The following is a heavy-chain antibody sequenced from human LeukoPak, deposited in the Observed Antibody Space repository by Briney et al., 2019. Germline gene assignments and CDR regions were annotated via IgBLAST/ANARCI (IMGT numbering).Heavy chain of an antibody. V-gene: IGHV3-74*01. D-gene: IGHD1-1*01. Sequence: GGSLRLSCAASGFSFMNAWMIWVRQAPGKGLVWVSRINSDGSSTSYADSVKGRFTISRDNAKNTLYLQMNSLRAEDTAVYYCARDIATVQHQDWGQGTLVTVSS. CDR3: ARDIATVQHQD. CDR2: INSDGSST. J-gene: IGHJ4*02. CDR1: GFSFMNAW.